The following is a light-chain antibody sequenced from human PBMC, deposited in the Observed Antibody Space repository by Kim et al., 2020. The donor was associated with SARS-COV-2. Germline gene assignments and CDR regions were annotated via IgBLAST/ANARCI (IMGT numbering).Light chain of an antibody. V-gene: IGLV3-19*01. CDR1: SLRSYY. CDR2: GKN. CDR3: NSRDSSGPVV. Sequence: SSELTQDPAVSVASGQTVRITCQGDSLRSYYASWYQQKPGQAPVLVIYGKNNRPSGIPDRFSGSSSGNTASLTITGAQAEDEADYYCNSRDSSGPVVFGGGTQLTVL. J-gene: IGLJ2*01.